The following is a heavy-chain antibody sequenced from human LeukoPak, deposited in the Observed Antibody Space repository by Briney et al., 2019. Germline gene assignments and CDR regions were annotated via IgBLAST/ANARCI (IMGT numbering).Heavy chain of an antibody. Sequence: GGSLRLSCAASGFTFDDYAMPWVRQAPGKGLEWVSGISWNSGSIGYADSVKGRFTISRDNANNSLYLQMNSLRAEDTALYYCAKDMGSGSYYALPFDYWGQGTLVTVSS. CDR3: AKDMGSGSYYALPFDY. J-gene: IGHJ4*02. D-gene: IGHD1-26*01. CDR2: ISWNSGSI. CDR1: GFTFDDYA. V-gene: IGHV3-9*01.